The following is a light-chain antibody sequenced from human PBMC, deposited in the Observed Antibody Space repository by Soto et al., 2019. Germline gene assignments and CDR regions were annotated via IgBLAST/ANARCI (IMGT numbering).Light chain of an antibody. J-gene: IGKJ4*01. CDR1: QSVSSY. CDR2: DAS. Sequence: EIMLTQSPATLSLSPGERATLSCRASQSVSSYLAWYQQKPGEAPRLLIYDASSRATGISARFSVSASGTDVTLTISRLEPEDFAVYYCQQRSNWLTFGGGTKLEIK. CDR3: QQRSNWLT. V-gene: IGKV3-11*01.